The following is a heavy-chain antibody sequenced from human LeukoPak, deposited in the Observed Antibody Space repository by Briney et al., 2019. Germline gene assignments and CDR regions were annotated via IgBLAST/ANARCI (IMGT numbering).Heavy chain of an antibody. Sequence: GGSLRLSCSASGFTFSSYAMHWIRQAPGKGLEWVSYISISGSDTDYADSVKGRFSISRDNAKNSLYLQMSSLRGEDTAVYYCARCGTPNNYYYHGVDVWGQGTTVTVSS. CDR1: GFTFSSYA. J-gene: IGHJ6*02. CDR3: ARCGTPNNYYYHGVDV. D-gene: IGHD1-26*01. CDR2: ISISGSDT. V-gene: IGHV3-21*05.